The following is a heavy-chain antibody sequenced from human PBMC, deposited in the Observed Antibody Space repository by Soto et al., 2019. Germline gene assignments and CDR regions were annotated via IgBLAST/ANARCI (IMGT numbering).Heavy chain of an antibody. Sequence: SETLSLTCTVSGGSVSTGSYYWSWIRQPPGKGLEWIGYIYYSGSTNYNPSLKSRVTISVDTSKNQFSLKLRSVTAADTAAYYCARARMATLDYYFDYWGQGTLVTVSS. CDR3: ARARMATLDYYFDY. J-gene: IGHJ4*02. V-gene: IGHV4-61*01. D-gene: IGHD5-12*01. CDR2: IYYSGST. CDR1: GGSVSTGSYY.